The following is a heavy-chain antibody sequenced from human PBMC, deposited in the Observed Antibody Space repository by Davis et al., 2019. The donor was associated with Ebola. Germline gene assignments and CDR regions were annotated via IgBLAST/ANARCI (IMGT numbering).Heavy chain of an antibody. CDR2: IIPIFGTA. CDR1: GGTFSTYP. Sequence: AASVKVSCKASGGTFSTYPIIWVRQAPGQGLEWMGGIIPIFGTANYAQKFQGRVTITADESTSTAYMELRSLRSDDTAVYYCARDSGVGATTDYWGQGTLVTVSS. D-gene: IGHD1-26*01. CDR3: ARDSGVGATTDY. V-gene: IGHV1-69*13. J-gene: IGHJ4*02.